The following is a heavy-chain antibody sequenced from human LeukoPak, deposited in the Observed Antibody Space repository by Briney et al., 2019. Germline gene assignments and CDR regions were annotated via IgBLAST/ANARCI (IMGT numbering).Heavy chain of an antibody. CDR2: INPSGGST. V-gene: IGHV1-46*01. J-gene: IGHJ4*02. CDR3: ARGDYGLGGREYYFDY. D-gene: IGHD4-17*01. CDR1: GYTFTSYY. Sequence: VASVKVSCKASGYTFTSYYMHWVRQAPGQGLEWMGIINPSGGSTSYAQKFQGRVTTTRDTSTSTVYMELSSLRSEDTAVYYCARGDYGLGGREYYFDYWGQGTLVTVSS.